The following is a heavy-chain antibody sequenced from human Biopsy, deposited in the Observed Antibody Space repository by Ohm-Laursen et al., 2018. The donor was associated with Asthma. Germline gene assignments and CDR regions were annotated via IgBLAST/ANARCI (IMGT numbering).Heavy chain of an antibody. CDR3: ARKIAARGAMDV. V-gene: IGHV3-33*01. CDR2: IWYDGSNK. D-gene: IGHD6-6*01. CDR1: GLTFSSSG. J-gene: IGHJ6*02. Sequence: SLRLSCAAAGLTFSSSGMHWVRQAPGKGLEWVALIWYDGSNKNYADSVKGRFTVSRDNSKNTLYLQMNSLRVEDTAVYYCARKIAARGAMDVWGQGTTVTVSS.